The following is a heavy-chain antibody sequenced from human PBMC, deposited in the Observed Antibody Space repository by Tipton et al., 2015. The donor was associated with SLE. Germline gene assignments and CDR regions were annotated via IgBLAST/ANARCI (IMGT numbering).Heavy chain of an antibody. CDR2: VFYSGST. V-gene: IGHV4-61*01. J-gene: IGHJ2*01. CDR1: GGSISSGSYS. Sequence: TLSLTCTVSGGSISSGSYSWGWIRQPPGKGLEWIGYVFYSGSTNYSPSLQRRVTMSLDTSKNRFSLKLYSVTAADTAVYYCARVPIPVVRGVRYFDLWGRGTLVTVSS. D-gene: IGHD3-10*01. CDR3: ARVPIPVVRGVRYFDL.